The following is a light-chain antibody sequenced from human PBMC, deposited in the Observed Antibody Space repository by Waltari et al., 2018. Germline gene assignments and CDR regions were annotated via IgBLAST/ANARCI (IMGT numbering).Light chain of an antibody. Sequence: EIVLTQSPGTLSLSPGARATLSCRASQTVRRYLAWYQQKPGQAPRLVVYDASSRATGIPDRFMCSGSGTDFSLTISRLEPEDFAVYYCQKYGTLPATFGQGTKVQMK. J-gene: IGKJ1*01. CDR2: DAS. V-gene: IGKV3-20*01. CDR3: QKYGTLPAT. CDR1: QTVRRY.